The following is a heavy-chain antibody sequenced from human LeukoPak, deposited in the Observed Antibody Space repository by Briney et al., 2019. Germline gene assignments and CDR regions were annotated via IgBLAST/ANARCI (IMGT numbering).Heavy chain of an antibody. CDR1: GFTVSSYG. V-gene: IGHV3-33*01. D-gene: IGHD5-24*01. J-gene: IGHJ4*02. Sequence: GGSLRLSCAASGFTVSSYGMHWVRQAPGKGLEWVAVIWYDGSNKYYADSVKGRFTISRDNSKNTLYLQMNSLRAEDTAVYYCASQLPEGYFDYWGQGTLVTVSS. CDR3: ASQLPEGYFDY. CDR2: IWYDGSNK.